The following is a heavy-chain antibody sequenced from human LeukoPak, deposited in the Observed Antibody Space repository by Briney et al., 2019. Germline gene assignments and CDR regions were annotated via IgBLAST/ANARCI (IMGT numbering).Heavy chain of an antibody. Sequence: ASVKVSCKASGYTFTGYYMHWVRQAPGQGLEWMGWISPNSGGTNYAQKLQGRVTMTTDTSTSTAYMELRSLRSDDTAVYYCARSHPYYDILTGSDYWGQGALVTVSS. CDR2: ISPNSGGT. J-gene: IGHJ4*02. CDR3: ARSHPYYDILTGSDY. V-gene: IGHV1-2*02. CDR1: GYTFTGYY. D-gene: IGHD3-9*01.